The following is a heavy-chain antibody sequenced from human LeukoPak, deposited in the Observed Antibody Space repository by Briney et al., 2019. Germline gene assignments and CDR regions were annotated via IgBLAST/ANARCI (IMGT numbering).Heavy chain of an antibody. CDR3: ARGAPYSSGWDFDY. V-gene: IGHV4-59*01. Sequence: PSETPSLTCTVSGGSISSYYWSWIRQPPGKGLEWIGYIYYSGSTNYNPSLKSRVTISVDTSKNQFSLKLSSVTAADTAVYYCARGAPYSSGWDFDYWGQGTLVTVSS. D-gene: IGHD6-19*01. J-gene: IGHJ4*02. CDR1: GGSISSYY. CDR2: IYYSGST.